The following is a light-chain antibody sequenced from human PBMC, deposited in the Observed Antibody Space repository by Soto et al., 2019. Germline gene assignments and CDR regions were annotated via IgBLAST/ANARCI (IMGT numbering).Light chain of an antibody. J-gene: IGLJ1*01. V-gene: IGLV2-14*03. Sequence: QSALTQPASVFGSPGQSITISRTGTSSDVGGYNFVSWYQQHPGKAPKLMIYEVSSRPSGVSNRFSGSKSGNTASLTISGLQPEDEADYYCSSYTTSSTLVFGTGTKVTVL. CDR3: SSYTTSSTLV. CDR2: EVS. CDR1: SSDVGGYNF.